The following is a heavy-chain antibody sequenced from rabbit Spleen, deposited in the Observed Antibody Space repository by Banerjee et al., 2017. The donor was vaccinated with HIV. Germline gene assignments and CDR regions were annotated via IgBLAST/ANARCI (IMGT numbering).Heavy chain of an antibody. CDR1: GFDFSSYG. Sequence: QEQLVESGGGLVQPGGSLKLSCKASGFDFSSYGVSWVRQAPGKGLEWIGYINTATGKDVYASWAKGRFTISTTSSTTVTLQMTSLTAADTATYFCARDGAGGSYFALWGPGTLVTVS. CDR3: ARDGAGGSYFAL. J-gene: IGHJ4*01. V-gene: IGHV1S45*01. CDR2: INTATGKD. D-gene: IGHD8-1*01.